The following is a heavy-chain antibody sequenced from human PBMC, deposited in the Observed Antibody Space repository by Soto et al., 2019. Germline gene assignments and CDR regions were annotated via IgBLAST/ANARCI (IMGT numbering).Heavy chain of an antibody. J-gene: IGHJ4*02. CDR1: GFSLSTSGVG. D-gene: IGHD3-3*01. V-gene: IGHV2-5*01. CDR3: AHSRFLEWLFYY. CDR2: IYWNDDK. Sequence: QITLKESGPTLVKPTQTLTLTCTFSGFSLSTSGVGVGWIRQHPGKALEWLALIYWNDDKRYSTSLKSRLTITTDTSKNQVVLTMTNMDPVDTAPYYCAHSRFLEWLFYYWGQGNLVTVSS.